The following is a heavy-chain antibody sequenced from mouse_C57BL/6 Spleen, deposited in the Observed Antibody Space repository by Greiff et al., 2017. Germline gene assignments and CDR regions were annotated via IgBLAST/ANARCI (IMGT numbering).Heavy chain of an antibody. CDR2: INPNYGPT. Sequence: EVKLMESGPELVKPGASVKISCKASGYSFTDYNMNWVKQSNGKSLEWIGVINPNYGPTSYNQKFKGKATLTVDQSSSTAYMQLNSLTSEDSAVYSCARGRMTYSMDYWGQGTSVTVSS. D-gene: IGHD2-13*01. J-gene: IGHJ4*01. V-gene: IGHV1-39*01. CDR3: ARGRMTYSMDY. CDR1: GYSFTDYN.